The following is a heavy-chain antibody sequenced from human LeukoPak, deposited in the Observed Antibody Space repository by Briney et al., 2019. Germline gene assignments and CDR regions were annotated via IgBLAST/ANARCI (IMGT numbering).Heavy chain of an antibody. V-gene: IGHV3-23*01. CDR3: AKAVSGYYSIFDY. CDR1: GFTFSSYA. D-gene: IGHD3-22*01. CDR2: ISGSGGTT. Sequence: GGSLRLSCAASGFTFSSYAMSWVRQAPGKGLEGVPVISGSGGTTYYADSVKGRFTISRDNSKNTLYLQMNSLRTEDTAVYYCAKAVSGYYSIFDYWGQGTLVTVSS. J-gene: IGHJ4*02.